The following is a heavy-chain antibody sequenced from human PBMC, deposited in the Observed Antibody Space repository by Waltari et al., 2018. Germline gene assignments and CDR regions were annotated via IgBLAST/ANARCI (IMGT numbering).Heavy chain of an antibody. CDR1: GFTFSRYW. Sequence: EVQLVESGGGLVQPGGSLGLSCVASGFTFSRYWMPWVRQAPGKGLEWVANIKLDGSEKYYVDSVKGRFTISRDNAKNSLYLQMNSLRAEDTAIYYCASKPSGYRYFDYWGQGTLVTVSS. CDR2: IKLDGSEK. J-gene: IGHJ4*02. D-gene: IGHD5-12*01. CDR3: ASKPSGYRYFDY. V-gene: IGHV3-7*01.